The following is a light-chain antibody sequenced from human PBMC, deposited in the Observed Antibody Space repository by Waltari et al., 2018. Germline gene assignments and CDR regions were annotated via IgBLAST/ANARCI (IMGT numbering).Light chain of an antibody. V-gene: IGKV2-29*01. Sequence: DLVMTQTPLSLSVTPGQPASISCKSSQSLLHTDGKTYLSWYLQKPGQSPQLLIYEVSSRVSGVSDRFSGSGSGTDFILKISRVEAEDVGLYYCMQSVQLPSFGGGTKVEIK. CDR3: MQSVQLPS. CDR1: QSLLHTDGKTY. CDR2: EVS. J-gene: IGKJ4*01.